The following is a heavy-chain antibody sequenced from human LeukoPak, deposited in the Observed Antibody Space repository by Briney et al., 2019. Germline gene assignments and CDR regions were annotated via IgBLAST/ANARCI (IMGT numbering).Heavy chain of an antibody. V-gene: IGHV3-48*04. D-gene: IGHD3-22*01. CDR1: GFTFSSYS. CDR2: ISGTSTNI. CDR3: ARSGTTYYYDSSTRI. J-gene: IGHJ3*02. Sequence: GGSLRLSCAASGFTFSSYSMNWVRQAPGKGLEWVSYISGTSTNIYYADSVRGRFTISRDNAKNSLYLQLNSLRAEDTAVYYCARSGTTYYYDSSTRIWGQGTMVTVSS.